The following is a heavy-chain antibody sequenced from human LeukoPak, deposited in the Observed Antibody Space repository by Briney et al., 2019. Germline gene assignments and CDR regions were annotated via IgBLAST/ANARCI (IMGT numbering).Heavy chain of an antibody. CDR2: IYYSGST. Sequence: PSETLSLTCTVSGGSISSSSYYWGWIRQPPGRGLEWIGSIYYSGSTYYNPSLKSRVTISVDTSKNQFSLKLSSVTAADTAVYYCAGQPGVKYSRKFDYWGQGTLATVSS. CDR3: AGQPGVKYSRKFDY. J-gene: IGHJ4*02. CDR1: GGSISSSSYY. V-gene: IGHV4-39*01. D-gene: IGHD6-13*01.